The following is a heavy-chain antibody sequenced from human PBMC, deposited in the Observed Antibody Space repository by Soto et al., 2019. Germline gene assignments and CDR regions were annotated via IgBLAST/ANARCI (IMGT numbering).Heavy chain of an antibody. Sequence: EVQLMESGGGLVQPGGSLRLSCVASGFPFSSYWMHWVRQTPGKGLMSVARIISDGSVTHYADSVKGRFTISRDNSKSTLFLQMNSLRTDDTAVYYCVRAVMPDLWGQGTLVTVSS. J-gene: IGHJ5*02. CDR2: IISDGSVT. D-gene: IGHD2-21*01. CDR3: VRAVMPDL. V-gene: IGHV3-74*01. CDR1: GFPFSSYW.